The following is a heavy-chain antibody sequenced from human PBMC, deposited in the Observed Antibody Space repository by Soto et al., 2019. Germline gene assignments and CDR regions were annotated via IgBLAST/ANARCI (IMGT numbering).Heavy chain of an antibody. J-gene: IGHJ3*01. CDR3: ARARVEVPAHPRLDAFDL. CDR1: GFTVSSTF. CDR2: LYRGGST. V-gene: IGHV3-53*01. Sequence: EVQLVESGGGLIQPGGSLRLSCAASGFTVSSTFMMWVRQAPGKGLEWVSSLYRGGSTYYADAVEGRFIVSRDSPENTLYLQMNSLRGDDTVVYYCARARVEVPAHPRLDAFDLWGPGTVVAVSS.